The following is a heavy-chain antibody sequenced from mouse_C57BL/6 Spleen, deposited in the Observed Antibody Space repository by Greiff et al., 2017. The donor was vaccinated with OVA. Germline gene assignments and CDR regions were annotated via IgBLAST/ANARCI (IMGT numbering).Heavy chain of an antibody. Sequence: EVKVVESGGGLVKPGGSLKLSCAASGFTFSDYGMHWVRQAPEKGLEWVAYISSGSSTIYYADTVKGRFTISRDNAKNTLFLQMTSLRSEDTAMYYCARGGNYGWYFDVWGTGTTVTVSS. CDR1: GFTFSDYG. CDR3: ARGGNYGWYFDV. CDR2: ISSGSSTI. V-gene: IGHV5-17*01. J-gene: IGHJ1*03. D-gene: IGHD2-1*01.